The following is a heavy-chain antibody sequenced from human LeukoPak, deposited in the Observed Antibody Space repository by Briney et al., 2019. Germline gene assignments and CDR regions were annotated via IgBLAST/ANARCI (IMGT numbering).Heavy chain of an antibody. D-gene: IGHD3-16*01. CDR2: TYYRSKWFN. J-gene: IGHJ4*02. CDR3: ARQILGGFDC. V-gene: IGHV6-1*01. Sequence: SQTLPLTCAISGDSVSSKSAAWNWVRQSPARGLEWLGRTYYRSKWFNDYAVSVKSRITVNPDTSKNQFSLQLNSVTPEDTAVYYCARQILGGFDCWGQGTLVTVSS. CDR1: GDSVSSKSAA.